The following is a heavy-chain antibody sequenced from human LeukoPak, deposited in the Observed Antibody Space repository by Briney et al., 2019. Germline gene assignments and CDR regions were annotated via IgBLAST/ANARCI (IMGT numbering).Heavy chain of an antibody. D-gene: IGHD3-9*01. V-gene: IGHV4-4*07. CDR3: ARAKDILTPTDAFDI. Sequence: SETLSLTCAVSGGYISSYYWSWIRQPAGKGLEWIGRIYASGSTNYNPSLKSRVTISVDKSKNQFSLKLSSVTAADTAVYYCARAKDILTPTDAFDIWGQGTMVTVSS. J-gene: IGHJ3*02. CDR2: IYASGST. CDR1: GGYISSYY.